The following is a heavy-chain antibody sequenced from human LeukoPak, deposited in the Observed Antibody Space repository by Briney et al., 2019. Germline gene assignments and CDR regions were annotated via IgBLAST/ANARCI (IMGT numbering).Heavy chain of an antibody. CDR1: GYTFTSYA. CDR3: ARDPKDDSSGYYYFDY. D-gene: IGHD3-22*01. J-gene: IGHJ4*02. CDR2: INPSGGRT. V-gene: IGHV1-46*01. Sequence: ASVKVSCKASGYTFTSYAMNWVRQAPGHGLEWMGVINPSGGRTSYAPKFQGRVTMSRDMSTSTVYMELSSLRSEDTAVYYCARDPKDDSSGYYYFDYWGQGTLVTVSS.